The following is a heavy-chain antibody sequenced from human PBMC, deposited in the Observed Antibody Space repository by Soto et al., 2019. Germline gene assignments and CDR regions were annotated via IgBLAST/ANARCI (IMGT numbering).Heavy chain of an antibody. V-gene: IGHV3-30*18. CDR1: GFTFSSYG. D-gene: IGHD2-8*01. CDR3: ANDLVLMVHAGNFAY. Sequence: QVQLVESGGGVVQPGRSLRLSCAASGFTFSSYGMHWVRQAPGKGLEWVAVISYDGINEDYADSVKGRFTISRDNSKNTLYLQMNSVRTEDTAVYYCANDLVLMVHAGNFAYWGQGTLVTVS. J-gene: IGHJ4*02. CDR2: ISYDGINE.